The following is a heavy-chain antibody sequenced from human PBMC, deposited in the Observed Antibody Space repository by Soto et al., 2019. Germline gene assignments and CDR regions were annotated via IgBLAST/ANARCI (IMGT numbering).Heavy chain of an antibody. CDR1: GFTFSSYA. CDR2: ISGSGGST. V-gene: IGHV3-23*01. D-gene: IGHD2-15*01. CDR3: ANSRVAATRSADDY. Sequence: GGSLRLSCAASGFTFSSYAMSWVRQAPGKGLEWVSAISGSGGSTYYADSVKGRFTISRDNSKNTLYLQMNSLRAEDTAVYYCANSRVAATRSADDYWGQGTLVTVSS. J-gene: IGHJ4*02.